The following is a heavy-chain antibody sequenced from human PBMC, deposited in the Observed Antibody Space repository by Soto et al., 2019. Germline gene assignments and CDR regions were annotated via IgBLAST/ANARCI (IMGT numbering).Heavy chain of an antibody. CDR2: INHSGST. CDR3: ARGPGYCSGGSCYSGTAEYFQH. V-gene: IGHV4-34*01. J-gene: IGHJ1*01. Sequence: QVQLQQWGAGLLKPSETLSLTCAVYGGSFSGYYWSWIRQPPGKGLEWIGEINHSGSTNYNPSLKSRVTISVDTSKNQCSLKLSSVTAADTAVYYCARGPGYCSGGSCYSGTAEYFQHWGQGTLVTVSS. D-gene: IGHD2-15*01. CDR1: GGSFSGYY.